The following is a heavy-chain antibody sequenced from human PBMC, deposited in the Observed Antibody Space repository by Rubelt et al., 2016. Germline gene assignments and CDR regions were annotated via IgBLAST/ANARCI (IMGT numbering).Heavy chain of an antibody. CDR3: AKIEVAGHSDY. CDR1: GFTVSSNY. J-gene: IGHJ4*02. D-gene: IGHD6-19*01. V-gene: IGHV3-66*01. CDR2: IYNGGST. Sequence: EVQLVESGGGLVHPGGSLRLSCVVSGFTVSSNYMSWVRQAPGKGLEWVSVIYNGGSTYYADSVKGRFTISRDKSKTTLDLQMNSLRTEDTAVYYCAKIEVAGHSDYWGQGTLVTVSS.